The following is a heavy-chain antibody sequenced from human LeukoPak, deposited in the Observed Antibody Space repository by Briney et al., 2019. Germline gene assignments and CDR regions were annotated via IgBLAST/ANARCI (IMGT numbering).Heavy chain of an antibody. J-gene: IGHJ6*02. V-gene: IGHV3-13*01. CDR3: ARHVDYYGMDV. Sequence: GGSLRLSCAASGFTFSSYDMHWVSQSTGKGLEWVSAIGTAGDTYYSDSVKGRFTISRENARYSLYLQMNSLRAGDTAVYYCARHVDYYGMDVWGQGTTVTVSS. CDR2: IGTAGDT. D-gene: IGHD5-12*01. CDR1: GFTFSSYD.